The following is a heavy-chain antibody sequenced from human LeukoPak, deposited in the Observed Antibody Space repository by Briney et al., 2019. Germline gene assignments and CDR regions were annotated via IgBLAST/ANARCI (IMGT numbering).Heavy chain of an antibody. V-gene: IGHV3-23*01. CDR3: AKRGVVIRVILVGFHKEAYYFDS. CDR1: GITLSNYG. J-gene: IGHJ4*02. Sequence: SGGSLRLSCAVSGITLSNYGMSRVRQAPGKGLEWVAGISGSGGGTNYADSVKGRFTISRDNKKNTLYLQMNSLRAEDTAVYFCAKRGVVIRVILVGFHKEAYYFDSWGQGALVTVSS. CDR2: ISGSGGGT. D-gene: IGHD3-22*01.